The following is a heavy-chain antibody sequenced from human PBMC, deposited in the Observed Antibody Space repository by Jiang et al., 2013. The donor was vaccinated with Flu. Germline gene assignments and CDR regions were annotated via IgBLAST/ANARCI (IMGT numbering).Heavy chain of an antibody. Sequence: SGGTFSSYAISWVRQAPGQGLEWMGGIIPIFGTANYAQKFQGRVTITADKSTSTAYMELSSLRSEDTAVYYCASITMVRGVISHFDYWGQGTLVTVSS. CDR1: GGTFSSYA. D-gene: IGHD3-10*01. CDR3: ASITMVRGVISHFDY. J-gene: IGHJ4*02. V-gene: IGHV1-69*06. CDR2: IIPIFGTA.